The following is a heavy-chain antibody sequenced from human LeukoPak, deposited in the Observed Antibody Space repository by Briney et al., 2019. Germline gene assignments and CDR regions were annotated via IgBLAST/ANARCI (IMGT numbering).Heavy chain of an antibody. V-gene: IGHV4-39*01. J-gene: IGHJ4*02. D-gene: IGHD5-12*01. CDR3: ARQIVATRDFDY. CDR2: MYYSGST. Sequence: PSETLSLTCAVYGGSFSGYYWGWIRQPPGKGLEWIGSMYYSGSTYYNPSLKSRVTISVDTSKNQFSLKLSSVTAADTAVYYCARQIVATRDFDYWGRGTLVTVSS. CDR1: GGSFSGYY.